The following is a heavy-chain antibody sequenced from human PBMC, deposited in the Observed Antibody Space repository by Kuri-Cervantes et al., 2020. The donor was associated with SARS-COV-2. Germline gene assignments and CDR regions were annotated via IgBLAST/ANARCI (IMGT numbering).Heavy chain of an antibody. CDR3: ARGYCSSTSCPPYYYYGMDV. V-gene: IGHV3-48*02. J-gene: IGHJ6*02. CDR1: GFTFSSYS. CDR2: ISSSSSTI. D-gene: IGHD2-2*01. Sequence: GESLKISCAASGFTFSSYSMNWVRQAPGKGLEWVSYISSSSSTIYYADSVKGRFTISRDNAKNSLYLQMNSLRDGDTAVYYCARGYCSSTSCPPYYYYGMDVWGQGTTVTVSS.